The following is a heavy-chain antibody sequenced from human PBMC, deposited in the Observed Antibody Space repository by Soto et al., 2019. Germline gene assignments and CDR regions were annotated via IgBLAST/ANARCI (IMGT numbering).Heavy chain of an antibody. CDR3: ARMYSSGSGWFHP. Sequence: PSETLSLTCFVSGYSITAGGYYWSWIRHHPGKGLEWIGSFYSSGSIIYNPSLRSRVSISGDTSSIQFSMSLTSVTAADTARYYCARMYSSGSGWFHPWGQGTLVTVSS. CDR1: GYSITAGGYY. V-gene: IGHV4-31*03. CDR2: FYSSGSI. J-gene: IGHJ5*02. D-gene: IGHD6-19*01.